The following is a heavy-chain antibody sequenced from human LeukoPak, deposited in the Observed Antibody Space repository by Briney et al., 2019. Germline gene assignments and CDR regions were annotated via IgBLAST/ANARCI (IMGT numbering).Heavy chain of an antibody. CDR1: GFTFSSYS. J-gene: IGHJ5*02. V-gene: IGHV3-23*01. D-gene: IGHD6-19*01. Sequence: GGSLRLSCAASGFTFSSYSMNWVRQAPGKGLEWVSGISGSGGSTYYADSVKGRFTISRDNSNNTLYLQMNSLSVEDTAVYYCARDSSGWYHWFDPWGQGTLVTVSS. CDR2: ISGSGGST. CDR3: ARDSSGWYHWFDP.